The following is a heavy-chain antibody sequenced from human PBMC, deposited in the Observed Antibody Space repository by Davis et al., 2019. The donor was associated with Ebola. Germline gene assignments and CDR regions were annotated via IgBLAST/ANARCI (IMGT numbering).Heavy chain of an antibody. D-gene: IGHD3-3*01. CDR2: VRDNGRNT. J-gene: IGHJ6*02. V-gene: IGHV3-23*01. CDR1: GFTFSDYF. Sequence: GESLKISCAASGFTFSDYFMSWIRQAPGKGPEWVAGVRDNGRNTFYTDSVKGRFTISRDHSKNMVYLQMNSLRAEDTAVYYCAKDWNGMDVWGQGTTVTVSS. CDR3: AKDWNGMDV.